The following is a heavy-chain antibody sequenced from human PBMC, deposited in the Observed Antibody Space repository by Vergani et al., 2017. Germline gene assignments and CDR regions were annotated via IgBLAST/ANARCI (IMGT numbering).Heavy chain of an antibody. CDR3: AGVVVVVGAIDV. CDR1: GATFSSYT. Sequence: QVQLVQSGAEVKKPGSPVKVPCKVSGATFSSYTISWVRQAPGQGLEWMGRIIPILGIANYAQKFQGRVTITADKSTSTAYMELSSLRSEDTAVYYCAGVVVVVGAIDVGGEGRMVTVS. CDR2: IIPILGIA. J-gene: IGHJ3*01. D-gene: IGHD2-21*01. V-gene: IGHV1-69*02.